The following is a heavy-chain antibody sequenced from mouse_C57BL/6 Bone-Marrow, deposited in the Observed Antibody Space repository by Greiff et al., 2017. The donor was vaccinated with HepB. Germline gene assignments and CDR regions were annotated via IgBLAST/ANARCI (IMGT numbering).Heavy chain of an antibody. CDR2: INPNNGGT. D-gene: IGHD4-1*01. J-gene: IGHJ2*01. CDR1: GYTFTDYY. CDR3: ARGGANWVDY. V-gene: IGHV1-26*01. Sequence: VQLQQSGPELVKPGASVKISCKASGYTFTDYYMNWVKQSHGKSLEWIGDINPNNGGTSYNQKFKGKATLTVDKSSSTAYMELRSLTSEDSAVYYCARGGANWVDYWGQGTTLTVSS.